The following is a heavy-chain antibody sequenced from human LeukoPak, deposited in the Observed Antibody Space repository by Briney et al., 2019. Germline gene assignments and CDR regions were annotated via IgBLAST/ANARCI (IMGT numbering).Heavy chain of an antibody. CDR1: GFTFSSYA. J-gene: IGHJ4*02. CDR2: ISGSGGST. CDR3: ATYPPQWLVRGIDY. D-gene: IGHD6-19*01. V-gene: IGHV3-23*01. Sequence: GGSLRLSCAASGFTFSSYAMSWVRQAPGKGLEWVSAISGSGGSTYYADSVKGRFTISRDNSKNTLYLQMNSLRAEDTAVYYCATYPPQWLVRGIDYWGQGTLVTVSS.